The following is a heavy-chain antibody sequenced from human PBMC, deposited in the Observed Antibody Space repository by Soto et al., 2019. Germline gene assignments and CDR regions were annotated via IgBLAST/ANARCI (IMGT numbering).Heavy chain of an antibody. CDR1: GGTFSSYA. Sequence: QVQLVQSGAAVKKPGSSVKVSCKASGGTFSSYAISWVRQAPGQGLEWMGGIIPIFGTANYAQKFQGRVTITADESTSTAYMELSSLRSEDTAVYYCARVTTVTTSSYYYYGMDVWGQGTTVTVSS. CDR3: ARVTTVTTSSYYYYGMDV. J-gene: IGHJ6*02. CDR2: IIPIFGTA. V-gene: IGHV1-69*12. D-gene: IGHD4-17*01.